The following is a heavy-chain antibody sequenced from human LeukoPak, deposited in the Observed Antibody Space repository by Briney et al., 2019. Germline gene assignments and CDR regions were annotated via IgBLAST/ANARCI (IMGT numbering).Heavy chain of an antibody. CDR3: ASPVAIEYYYETRDDYEGDY. Sequence: SETLSLTCSVSGVSISSSVYYWGWIRQTPGKGLEWIGSIYSGGTTYYNPSLKSRLSISLDTSKNQFSLRLNSVTAADTAVYYCASPVAIEYYYETRDDYEGDYWGQGTLVTVSS. CDR1: GVSISSSVYY. CDR2: IYSGGTT. D-gene: IGHD3-22*01. V-gene: IGHV4-39*01. J-gene: IGHJ4*02.